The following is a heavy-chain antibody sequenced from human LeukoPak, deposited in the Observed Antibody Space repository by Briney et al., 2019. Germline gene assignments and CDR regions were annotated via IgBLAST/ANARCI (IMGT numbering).Heavy chain of an antibody. CDR3: ARSKSVVAATPSY. D-gene: IGHD2-15*01. CDR2: INPNSGGT. J-gene: IGHJ4*02. Sequence: ASVKVSCKASGYTFTGYYMHWVRQAPGQGLEWMGWINPNSGGTNYAQKFQGRVTMTRDTSISTAYMELSRLRSDDTAVYYCARSKSVVAATPSYWGQGTLVTVSS. V-gene: IGHV1-2*02. CDR1: GYTFTGYY.